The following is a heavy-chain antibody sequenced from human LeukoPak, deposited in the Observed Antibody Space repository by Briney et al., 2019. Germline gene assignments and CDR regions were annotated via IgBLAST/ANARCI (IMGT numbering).Heavy chain of an antibody. CDR2: ISAYNGNT. Sequence: ASVKVSCKASGYTFTSYGISWVRQAPGQGLEGMGWISAYNGNTNYAQKLQGRVTMTTDTSTSTAYMELRSLRSDDTAVYYCARSSSSGGNFDYWGQGTLVTVSS. D-gene: IGHD6-13*01. J-gene: IGHJ4*02. CDR1: GYTFTSYG. V-gene: IGHV1-18*01. CDR3: ARSSSSGGNFDY.